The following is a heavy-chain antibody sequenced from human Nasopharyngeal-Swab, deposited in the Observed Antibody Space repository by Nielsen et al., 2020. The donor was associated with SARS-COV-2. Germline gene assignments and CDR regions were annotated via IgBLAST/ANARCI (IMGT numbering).Heavy chain of an antibody. CDR2: ICPGDSDT. J-gene: IGHJ5*02. Sequence: GGSLRLSCKGSGYSFTSYWIGWVRQMPGKGLEWMGIICPGDSDTRYSPSFQGQVTISADKSISTAYLQWSSLKASDTAMYYCASLPNPYQGWFDPWGQGTLVTVSS. D-gene: IGHD2-2*01. CDR3: ASLPNPYQGWFDP. CDR1: GYSFTSYW. V-gene: IGHV5-51*01.